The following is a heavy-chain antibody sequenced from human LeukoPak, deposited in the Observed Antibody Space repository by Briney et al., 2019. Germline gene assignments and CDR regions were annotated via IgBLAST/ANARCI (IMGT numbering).Heavy chain of an antibody. CDR2: IIGSSSYI. CDR1: GFTVSSYT. D-gene: IGHD2-15*01. J-gene: IGHJ6*01. CDR3: ARGSEGYCSGGGGYYGMDV. V-gene: IGHV3-21*01. Sequence: GGSLRLSCAASGFTVSSYTMNWVRQAPGKGLEWVSNIIGSSSYIYYADSEKGRITISRDSAENSLYLQMISVRAEDTAGYYCARGSEGYCSGGGGYYGMDVWGQGTTVTVSS.